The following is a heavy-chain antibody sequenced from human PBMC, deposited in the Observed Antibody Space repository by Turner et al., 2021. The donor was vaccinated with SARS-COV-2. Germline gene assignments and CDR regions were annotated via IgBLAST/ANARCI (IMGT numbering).Heavy chain of an antibody. CDR1: GFPFDDYA. CDR3: AKGSGYSYELGFDY. Sequence: EVQLVESGGGLVQPGRSLRLSCAASGFPFDDYAMNWVRQAPGKGLEWVSGISWNSGSIGYADSVKGRFTISRDNAKNSLYLQMNSLRAEDTALYYCAKGSGYSYELGFDYWGQGTLVTVSS. CDR2: ISWNSGSI. J-gene: IGHJ4*02. V-gene: IGHV3-9*01. D-gene: IGHD5-18*01.